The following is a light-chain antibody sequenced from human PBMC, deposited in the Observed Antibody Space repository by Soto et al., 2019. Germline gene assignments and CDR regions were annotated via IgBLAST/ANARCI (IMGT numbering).Light chain of an antibody. CDR1: QGISNY. Sequence: IHMTHSASTLSASLGDIVTITFRASQGISNYLAWYQQKPWKVPKLLIYAESALQSGVPSRFSGTGSGTDFTLTIKTLQPEDVATYYCQKYNGGPLTFGGGTKVDIK. CDR3: QKYNGGPLT. V-gene: IGKV1-27*01. J-gene: IGKJ4*01. CDR2: AES.